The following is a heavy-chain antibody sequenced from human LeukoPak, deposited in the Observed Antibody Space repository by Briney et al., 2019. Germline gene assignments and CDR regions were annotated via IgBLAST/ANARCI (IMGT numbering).Heavy chain of an antibody. CDR2: IVVCSGNT. CDR1: GSTFTSSA. D-gene: IGHD3-3*01. CDR3: ARDTGDDFWSGYSIGYFQH. V-gene: IGHV1-58*01. Sequence: GASVKVSCTASGSTFTSSAVQWVRQARGQRLEWIGWIVVCSGNTNYAQKFQERVTITRDMSTSTAYMELSSLRSEDTAVYYCARDTGDDFWSGYSIGYFQHWGQGTLVTVSS. J-gene: IGHJ1*01.